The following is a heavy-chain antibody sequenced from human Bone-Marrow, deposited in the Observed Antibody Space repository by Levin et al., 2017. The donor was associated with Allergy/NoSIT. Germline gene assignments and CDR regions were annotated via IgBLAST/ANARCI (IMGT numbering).Heavy chain of an antibody. J-gene: IGHJ5*02. CDR1: GFTFGDYA. CDR3: TRDHYYSSSSGRNNWFDP. Sequence: PGGSLRLSCTASGFTFGDYAMSWFRQAPGKGLEWVGFIRSKAYGGTTEYAASVKGRFTISRDDSKSIAYLQMNSLKTEDTAVYYCTRDHYYSSSSGRNNWFDPWGQGTLVTVSS. CDR2: IRSKAYGGTT. V-gene: IGHV3-49*03. D-gene: IGHD6-6*01.